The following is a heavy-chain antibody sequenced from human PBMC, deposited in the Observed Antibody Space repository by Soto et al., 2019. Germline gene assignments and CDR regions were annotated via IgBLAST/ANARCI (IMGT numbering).Heavy chain of an antibody. D-gene: IGHD1-26*01. J-gene: IGHJ4*02. CDR2: ISGSGNYT. Sequence: VGSLRLSCASSVFTFSSYSMNCVRQSPGKWLEWVSSISGSGNYTHYADFLRGRFTISRDNAKTSLYLQMNSLRAEDTAVYYCAREGLNHYPAYYFDSWGQATVVSLSS. CDR3: AREGLNHYPAYYFDS. CDR1: VFTFSSYS. V-gene: IGHV3-21*01.